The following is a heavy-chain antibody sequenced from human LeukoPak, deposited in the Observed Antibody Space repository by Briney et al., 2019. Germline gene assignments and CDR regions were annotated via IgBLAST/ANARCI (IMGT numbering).Heavy chain of an antibody. V-gene: IGHV3-48*02. J-gene: IGHJ6*02. CDR2: ISTSSSTI. D-gene: IGHD3-16*01. CDR3: ARGPFGRPSCYYGVDV. CDR1: GFTFSSYS. Sequence: GGSLRLSCAASGFTFSSYSMNWVRQAPGKGLEWVSYISTSSSTIYYADSVKGRFTISRDNAKNSLYLQMNSLRDEDTAVYYCARGPFGRPSCYYGVDVWGRGTTVTVSS.